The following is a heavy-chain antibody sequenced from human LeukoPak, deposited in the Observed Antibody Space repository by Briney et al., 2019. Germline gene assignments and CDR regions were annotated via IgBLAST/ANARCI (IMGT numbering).Heavy chain of an antibody. D-gene: IGHD5-12*01. CDR3: ARRAPAASFSGYDLTYYYMDV. J-gene: IGHJ6*03. Sequence: ASVKVSCKASGYTFTSYGISWVRQAPGQGLEWMGWISAYNGNTNYAQKLQGRVTMTTDTSTSTAYMELRSLRSDDTAVYYCARRAPAASFSGYDLTYYYMDVWGKGTTVTVSS. V-gene: IGHV1-18*01. CDR1: GYTFTSYG. CDR2: ISAYNGNT.